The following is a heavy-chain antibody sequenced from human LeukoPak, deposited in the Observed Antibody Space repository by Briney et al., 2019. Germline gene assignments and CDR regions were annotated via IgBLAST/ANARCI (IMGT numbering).Heavy chain of an antibody. CDR2: IKQDGSEK. J-gene: IGHJ6*03. Sequence: GGSLRLSCAASGFTFSSYWMSWVRQAPGKGLEWVANIKQDGSEKYYVDSVKGRFTISRDNVKNSLYLQMNSLRAEDTAVYYCARNQRSSSWYGYYYYYYMDVWGKGTTVTVSS. CDR3: ARNQRSSSWYGYYYYYYMDV. D-gene: IGHD6-13*01. V-gene: IGHV3-7*01. CDR1: GFTFSSYW.